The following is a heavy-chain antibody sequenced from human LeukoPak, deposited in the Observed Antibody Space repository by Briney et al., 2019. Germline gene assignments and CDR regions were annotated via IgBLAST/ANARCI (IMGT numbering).Heavy chain of an antibody. D-gene: IGHD1-14*01. CDR2: INHSGST. J-gene: IGHJ6*03. CDR3: AREPTSRRSYYYYYMDV. V-gene: IGHV4-34*01. Sequence: PSETLSLTCAVYGGSFSGYYWSWIRQPPGKGLEWIGEINHSGSTNYSRSLKRRVTISVDTSKNQFSLKPSSVTAADTAVYYCAREPTSRRSYYYYYMDVWGKGTTVTVSS. CDR1: GGSFSGYY.